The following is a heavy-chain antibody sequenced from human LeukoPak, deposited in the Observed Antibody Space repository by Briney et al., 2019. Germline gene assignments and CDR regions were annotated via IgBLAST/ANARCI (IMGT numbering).Heavy chain of an antibody. V-gene: IGHV5-51*01. D-gene: IGHD2-15*01. J-gene: IGHJ4*02. Sequence: GESLKISCKGSGYSFTSYWIGWVRQMPGKGLEWMGIIYPGDSDTRYSPSFQGQVTISADKSISTAYLQWSSLKASDTAMYYCARQTSRYCSGGSCYSSGYFDYWGQGALVTVSS. CDR3: ARQTSRYCSGGSCYSSGYFDY. CDR1: GYSFTSYW. CDR2: IYPGDSDT.